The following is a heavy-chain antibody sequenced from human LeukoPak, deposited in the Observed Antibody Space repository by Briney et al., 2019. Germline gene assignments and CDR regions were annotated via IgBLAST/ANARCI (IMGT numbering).Heavy chain of an antibody. J-gene: IGHJ6*02. V-gene: IGHV3-23*01. Sequence: GGSLTLSCAASGFPFSSYAMSWLRQATGKGLEWVSAISGSGGSTYYADSVKGRFTISRDNSKNTLYLQMNSLRAEDTAVYYCAKDINSSGYYYYYYGMDVWGQGTTVTVSS. CDR3: AKDINSSGYYYYYYGMDV. CDR2: ISGSGGST. D-gene: IGHD3-22*01. CDR1: GFPFSSYA.